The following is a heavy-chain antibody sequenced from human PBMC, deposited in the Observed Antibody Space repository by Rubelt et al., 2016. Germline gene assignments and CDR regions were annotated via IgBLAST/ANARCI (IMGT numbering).Heavy chain of an antibody. V-gene: IGHV1-8*01. Sequence: QVQLVQSGSELKKPGASVKVSCKASGYTFTSYDINWVRQATGQGLEWMGWMIADRGNTGYAQKFQGRLTMTRNTSISTAYMELSSLGPEDTAVYYCAGGPSFTRRGDSWGQGTLVTVSS. J-gene: IGHJ4*02. CDR3: AGGPSFTRRGDS. CDR1: GYTFTSYD. CDR2: MIADRGNT. D-gene: IGHD2-2*01.